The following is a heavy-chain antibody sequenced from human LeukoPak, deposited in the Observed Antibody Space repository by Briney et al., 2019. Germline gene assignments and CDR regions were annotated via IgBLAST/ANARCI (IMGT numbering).Heavy chain of an antibody. V-gene: IGHV3-23*01. CDR2: VTGTGHKT. J-gene: IGHJ4*02. Sequence: GESVRLSCAASGFILKKYGMTWVRQAPGKGLQWAAGVTGTGHKTFYADSAKGRFTISRDDANNTMSLHINSLRVEDSAIYYCTKDAKYCDSYLCHLDYFQYWGQGILVTVSS. CDR3: TKDAKYCDSYLCHLDYFQY. D-gene: IGHD2-21*01. CDR1: GFILKKYG.